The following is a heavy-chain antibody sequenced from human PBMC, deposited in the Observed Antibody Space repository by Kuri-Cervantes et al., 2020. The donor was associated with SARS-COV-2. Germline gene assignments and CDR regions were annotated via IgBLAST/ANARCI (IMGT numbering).Heavy chain of an antibody. CDR1: GFTFDDYD. CDR3: AISFNPLRHGLGGMDV. V-gene: IGHV3-20*04. J-gene: IGHJ6*02. D-gene: IGHD3-3*01. CDR2: INWNGGST. Sequence: GESLKISCAASGFTFDDYDMTWFRQAPGKGLEWVCDINWNGGSTGYADSVKGRFTISRDNAKNSLYLQMNSLRAEDTALYYCAISFNPLRHGLGGMDVWGQGTTVTVSS.